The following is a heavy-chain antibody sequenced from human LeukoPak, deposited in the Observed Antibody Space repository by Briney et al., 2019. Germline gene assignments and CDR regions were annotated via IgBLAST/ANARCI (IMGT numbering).Heavy chain of an antibody. V-gene: IGHV5-51*01. J-gene: IGHJ5*02. D-gene: IGHD3-22*01. CDR1: GYTFANYG. CDR2: IYPSDSTA. Sequence: GESLKISCKGSGYTFANYGIGWVRQMPGKGLEWMGIIYPSDSTARYSPSFQGQVTVSADESISTAYLHWTSLKASDTAVYYCARLWPPSYDSSGYYPATGGWFDPWGRGTLVTVSS. CDR3: ARLWPPSYDSSGYYPATGGWFDP.